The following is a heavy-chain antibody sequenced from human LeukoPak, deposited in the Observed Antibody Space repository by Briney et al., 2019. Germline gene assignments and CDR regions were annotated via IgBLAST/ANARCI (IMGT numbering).Heavy chain of an antibody. CDR3: ARDAVGARAFDV. J-gene: IGHJ3*01. D-gene: IGHD1-26*01. CDR2: GSTFNGHR. Sequence: ASVKVSRKASGYTFTDYGIHWVRQAPGQGPEWMSWGSTFNGHRLYGQRFQGRGTMTTDPATTTVYMELTSLTSDDTALYYCARDAVGARAFDVWGQGTMVTVSS. V-gene: IGHV1-18*01. CDR1: GYTFTDYG.